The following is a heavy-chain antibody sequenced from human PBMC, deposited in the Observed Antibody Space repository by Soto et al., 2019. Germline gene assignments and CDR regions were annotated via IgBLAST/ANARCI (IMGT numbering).Heavy chain of an antibody. CDR2: IDGDEDSTT. CDR3: VRDSHGDY. J-gene: IGHJ4*02. Sequence: EVQLVESGGGLVQPGGSLRLSCAASGFTFNSYWMQWVRHAPGKGLEWVSRIDGDEDSTTNYADSVKGRFAISRDNVKTTLYLQMNSLRAEATAVYYCVRDSHGDYWGQGTLVTVSS. V-gene: IGHV3-74*01. CDR1: GFTFNSYW.